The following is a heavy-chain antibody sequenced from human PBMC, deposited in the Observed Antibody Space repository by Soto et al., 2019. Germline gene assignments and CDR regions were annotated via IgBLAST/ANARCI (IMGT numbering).Heavy chain of an antibody. CDR2: IYHSGST. Sequence: SETLSLTCAVSGYSISSGYYWGWIRQPPGKGLEWIGSIYHSGSTYYNPSLKSRVTISVDTSKNQFSLKLSSVTAADTAVYYCARAGYXGSGSYYKTPYYYYYGMDVWGQGTTVTVYS. V-gene: IGHV4-38-2*01. D-gene: IGHD3-10*01. CDR1: GYSISSGYY. CDR3: ARAGYXGSGSYYKTPYYYYYGMDV. J-gene: IGHJ6*02.